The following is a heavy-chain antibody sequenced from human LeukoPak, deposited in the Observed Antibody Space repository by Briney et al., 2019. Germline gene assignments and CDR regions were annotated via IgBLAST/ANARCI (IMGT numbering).Heavy chain of an antibody. Sequence: PGRSLRLSCAASGFTFSSYGMHWVRQAPGKGLEWVANIKQDGSEKYYVDSVKGRFTISRDNAKNSLYLQMNSLRAEDTAVYYCARGDLYYFDPWGQGTLVTVSS. CDR3: ARGDLYYFDP. CDR2: IKQDGSEK. J-gene: IGHJ5*02. V-gene: IGHV3-7*05. CDR1: GFTFSSYG. D-gene: IGHD3-10*01.